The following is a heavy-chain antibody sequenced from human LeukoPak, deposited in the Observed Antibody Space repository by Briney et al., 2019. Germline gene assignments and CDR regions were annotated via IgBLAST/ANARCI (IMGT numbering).Heavy chain of an antibody. CDR2: INPISGGT. V-gene: IGHV1-2*02. CDR1: GYTFTGYY. CDR3: AREKWQQLVVAFDI. J-gene: IGHJ3*02. D-gene: IGHD6-13*01. Sequence: ASVKVSCKASGYTFTGYYMHWVRQAPGQGLEWMGWINPISGGTNYAQKFQGRVTMTRDTSISTAYMELSRLRSDDTAVYYCAREKWQQLVVAFDIWGQGTMVTVSS.